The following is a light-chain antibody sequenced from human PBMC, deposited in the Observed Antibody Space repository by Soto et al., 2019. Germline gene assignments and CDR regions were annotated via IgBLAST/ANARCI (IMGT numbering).Light chain of an antibody. CDR1: QNVDSNY. J-gene: IGKJ1*01. Sequence: EMVLTRSPGTRSLSRLEIASLSFMASQNVDSNYLAWYQQKPGQAPRIIIFGASGRATGIPDRFSGSGSGTDFTLTISRLEPEDFAVYYCQQYGSLSWTFGQGTKVDIK. CDR3: QQYGSLSWT. V-gene: IGKV3-20*01. CDR2: GAS.